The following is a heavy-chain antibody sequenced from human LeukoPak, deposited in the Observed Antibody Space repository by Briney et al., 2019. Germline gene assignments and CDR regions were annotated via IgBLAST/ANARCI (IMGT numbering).Heavy chain of an antibody. CDR2: INTNTGNP. V-gene: IGHV7-4-1*02. Sequence: ASVKVSCKASGGTFSSYAISWVRQAPGQGLEWMGWINTNTGNPTYAQGFTGRFVFSLDTSVSTAYLQISSLKAEDTAVYYCARGTFVVVPAAIPSYPDYWGQGTLVTVSS. CDR3: ARGTFVVVPAAIPSYPDY. J-gene: IGHJ4*02. D-gene: IGHD2-2*02. CDR1: GGTFSSYA.